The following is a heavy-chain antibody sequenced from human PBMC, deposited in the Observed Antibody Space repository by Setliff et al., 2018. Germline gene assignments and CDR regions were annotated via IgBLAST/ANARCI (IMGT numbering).Heavy chain of an antibody. J-gene: IGHJ4*02. CDR3: ARERYFDY. CDR2: IIPNFGTT. Sequence: GASVKVSCKASGGTFRSYGISWVRQAPGQGLEWMGGIIPNFGTTSYAQKFQGRVTITTDESTSTAYMELSSLRSDDTAVYYCARERYFDYWGQGTLVTVSS. CDR1: GGTFRSYG. V-gene: IGHV1-69*05.